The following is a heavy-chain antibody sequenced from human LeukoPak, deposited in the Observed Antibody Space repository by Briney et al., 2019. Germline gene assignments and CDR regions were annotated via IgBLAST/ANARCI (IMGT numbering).Heavy chain of an antibody. D-gene: IGHD3-3*01. Sequence: SETLSLTCTVSGGSISSGGYYWSWIRQHPGKGLEWIGYIYYSGSTYYNPSLKSRVTISVDTSKNQFSLKLSSVTAADTAVYYCARVPYYDFWSGPDYWGQGTLSPSPQ. CDR1: GGSISSGGYY. V-gene: IGHV4-31*03. CDR2: IYYSGST. J-gene: IGHJ4*02. CDR3: ARVPYYDFWSGPDY.